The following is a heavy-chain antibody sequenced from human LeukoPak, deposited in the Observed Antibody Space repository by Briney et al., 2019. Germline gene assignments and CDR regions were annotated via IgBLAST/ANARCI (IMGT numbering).Heavy chain of an antibody. CDR2: INHSGRT. J-gene: IGHJ6*03. V-gene: IGHV4-34*01. D-gene: IGHD2-15*01. CDR1: GGSFSGYY. Sequence: SETLSLTCAVYGGSFSGYYWSWIRQPPGKGPEWLGEINHSGRTNYNPSLKSRVTISVDTSKNQFSLKLSSVTAADTAVYYCAREGGGRTGYYYCYYMDVWGKGTTVTVSS. CDR3: AREGGGRTGYYYCYYMDV.